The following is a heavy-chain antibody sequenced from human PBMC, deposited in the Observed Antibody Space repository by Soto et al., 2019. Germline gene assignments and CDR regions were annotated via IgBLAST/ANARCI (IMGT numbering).Heavy chain of an antibody. CDR2: INRDGSET. Sequence: GGSLRLSCAASGFTFRNYWMSWVRQAPGKGLQWVANINRDGSETYYVDSVKGRFTISRDNAENSLYLQMNSLRDEDTAVYYCARAPDGSGAYYYFDYWGQGSLVTVSS. CDR3: ARAPDGSGAYYYFDY. V-gene: IGHV3-7*03. J-gene: IGHJ4*02. D-gene: IGHD3-22*01. CDR1: GFTFRNYW.